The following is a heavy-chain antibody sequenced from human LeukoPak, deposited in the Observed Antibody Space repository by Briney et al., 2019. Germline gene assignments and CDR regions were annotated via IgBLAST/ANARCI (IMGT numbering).Heavy chain of an antibody. V-gene: IGHV4-59*01. J-gene: IGHJ3*02. CDR1: GGSISSYY. D-gene: IGHD6-19*01. CDR3: ASLIAVAGSGPFDI. CDR2: IYYSGST. Sequence: SETLSLTCTVSGGSISSYYWSWIRQPPGKGLEWIGYIYYSGSTNYNPSLKSRVTISVDTSKNQFSLKLSSVTAADTAVYYCASLIAVAGSGPFDIWGQGTMVTVSS.